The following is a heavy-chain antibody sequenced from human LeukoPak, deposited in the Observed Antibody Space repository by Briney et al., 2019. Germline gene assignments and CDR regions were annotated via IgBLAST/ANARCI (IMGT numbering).Heavy chain of an antibody. Sequence: PGGSLRLSCAASGFTFSSYAMSWVRQAPGKGLEWVSAISGSGGSTYYADSVKGRFTISRDNSKNTLYLQMNSLRAEDTAVYYCAKDLSIGIVVVVAASFDYWGQGTLVTVSS. D-gene: IGHD2-15*01. CDR1: GFTFSSYA. J-gene: IGHJ4*02. CDR2: ISGSGGST. CDR3: AKDLSIGIVVVVAASFDY. V-gene: IGHV3-23*01.